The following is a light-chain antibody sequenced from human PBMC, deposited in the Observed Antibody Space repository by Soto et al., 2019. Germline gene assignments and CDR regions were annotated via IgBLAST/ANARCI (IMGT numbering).Light chain of an antibody. V-gene: IGLV1-47*01. CDR2: RNN. Sequence: QSVLTQPPSASGTPGQRVTISCSGSSSNIGTNYVYWYHQLPGTAPKLLIYRNNQRPSGVPDRFSGSKSGTSASLAISGLRSEDEADYYCAAWDDSLSGHFFGGGPKVTVL. CDR3: AAWDDSLSGHF. CDR1: SSNIGTNY. J-gene: IGLJ2*01.